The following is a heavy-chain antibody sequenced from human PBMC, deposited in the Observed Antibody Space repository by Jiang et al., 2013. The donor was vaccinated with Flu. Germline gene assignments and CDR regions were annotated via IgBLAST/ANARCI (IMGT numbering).Heavy chain of an antibody. CDR3: ARESLASGSSFDY. J-gene: IGHJ4*02. D-gene: IGHD1-26*01. V-gene: IGHV1-18*01. CDR2: ISAYNGNT. Sequence: LEWMGWISAYNGNTNYAQKLQGRVTMTTDTSTSTAYMELRSLRSDDTAVYYCARESLASGSSFDYWGQGTLVTVSS.